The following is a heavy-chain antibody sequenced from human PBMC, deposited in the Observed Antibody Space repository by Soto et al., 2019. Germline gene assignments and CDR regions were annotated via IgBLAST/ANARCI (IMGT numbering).Heavy chain of an antibody. D-gene: IGHD2-15*01. V-gene: IGHV3-30*04. CDR2: ISHDGRNN. CDR1: GFTLSTYA. J-gene: IGHJ3*02. Sequence: QVQVVESGGGVVQPGRSLRLSCAASGFTLSTYAMHWVRQAPGKGLEWVAVISHDGRNNYYADSVKGRFTISRDNSKSTLSLQMNSLRPEYTAVYYCARDRDEDGGTSDAFDMWGQGTMVTVSS. CDR3: ARDRDEDGGTSDAFDM.